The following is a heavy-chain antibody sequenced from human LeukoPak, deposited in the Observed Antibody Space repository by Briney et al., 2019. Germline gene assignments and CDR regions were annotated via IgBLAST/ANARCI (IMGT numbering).Heavy chain of an antibody. CDR3: ARGNPENIAALGGGWFDP. Sequence: ASVKVSCKASGGTFSSYAISWVRQAPGQGLEWMGRIIPILGIVNYAQKFQGRVTITADKSTSTVYMELSSLRSEDTAVYYCARGNPENIAALGGGWFDPWGQGTLVAVSS. V-gene: IGHV1-69*04. J-gene: IGHJ5*02. CDR1: GGTFSSYA. D-gene: IGHD6-13*01. CDR2: IIPILGIV.